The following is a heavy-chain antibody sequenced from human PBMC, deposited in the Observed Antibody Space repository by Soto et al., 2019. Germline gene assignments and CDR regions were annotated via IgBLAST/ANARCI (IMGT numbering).Heavy chain of an antibody. CDR1: GFAVSNHY. J-gene: IGHJ6*02. Sequence: EVQLVETGGALIQPGGSLRLSCAASGFAVSNHYMNWVRQAPGKGLEWVSIIRTTGSTYYADSVKGRFTISRDNSKNTVPLEMNSLRVEDTAVYYCARNSMMDVWGQGTTVIVSS. V-gene: IGHV3-53*02. CDR3: ARNSMMDV. CDR2: IRTTGST.